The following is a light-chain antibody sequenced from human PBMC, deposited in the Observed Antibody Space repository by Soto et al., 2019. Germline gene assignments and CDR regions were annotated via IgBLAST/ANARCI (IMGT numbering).Light chain of an antibody. Sequence: TQSPSTLSGSVGDRVTITCRASQTISSWLAWYQHKPGQAPRLIIYEASNRAAGIPARFSGSGSGTDFTLTITSLEPEDFAFYYCHQRQRWPRTFGQGTKVDIK. V-gene: IGKV3-11*01. CDR2: EAS. CDR3: HQRQRWPRT. CDR1: QTISSW. J-gene: IGKJ1*01.